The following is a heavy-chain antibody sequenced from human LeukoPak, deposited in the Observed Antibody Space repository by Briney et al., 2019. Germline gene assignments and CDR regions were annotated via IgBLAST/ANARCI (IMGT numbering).Heavy chain of an antibody. CDR1: GYSFTSYW. D-gene: IGHD3-10*01. CDR3: ARRGSGSYLSDY. Sequence: GESLRISCKGSGYSFTSYWISWVRQMPGKGLEWMGRIDPSDSYTNYSPSFQSHVTISADKSISTAYLQWSSLKASDTAMYYCARRGSGSYLSDYWGQGTLVTVSS. J-gene: IGHJ4*02. CDR2: IDPSDSYT. V-gene: IGHV5-10-1*01.